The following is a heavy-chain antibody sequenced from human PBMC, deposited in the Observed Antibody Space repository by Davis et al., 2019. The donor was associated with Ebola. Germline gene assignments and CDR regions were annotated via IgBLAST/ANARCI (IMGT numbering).Heavy chain of an antibody. Sequence: GESLKISCAASGFTFSSYGMHWVRQAPGKGLEWVAVISYDGSNKYYADSVKGRFTISRDNSKNTLYLQMNSLRAEDTAVYYCAKEESYSYQYFDYWGQGTLVTVSS. J-gene: IGHJ4*02. V-gene: IGHV3-30*18. CDR2: ISYDGSNK. D-gene: IGHD5-18*01. CDR3: AKEESYSYQYFDY. CDR1: GFTFSSYG.